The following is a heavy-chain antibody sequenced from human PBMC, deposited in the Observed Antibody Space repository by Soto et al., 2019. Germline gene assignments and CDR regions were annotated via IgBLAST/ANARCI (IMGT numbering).Heavy chain of an antibody. CDR2: VHAGESHT. Sequence: GESLKISCKGSGYSFANFWIGWVRQMPGKGLEWMGTVHAGESHTTYSPSFQGQVTISADKSIGTAYLQWRSLRASDTAIYYCARRVYQPLLSDYFDYWGQGTQVTVSS. J-gene: IGHJ4*02. V-gene: IGHV5-51*01. D-gene: IGHD2-2*01. CDR3: ARRVYQPLLSDYFDY. CDR1: GYSFANFW.